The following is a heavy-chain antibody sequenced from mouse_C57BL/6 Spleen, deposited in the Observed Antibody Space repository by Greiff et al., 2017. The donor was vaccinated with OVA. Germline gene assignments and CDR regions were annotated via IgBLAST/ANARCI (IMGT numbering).Heavy chain of an antibody. V-gene: IGHV3-6*01. D-gene: IGHD1-1*01. CDR3: AREGYYGSSGFDY. Sequence: EVKLEESGPGLVKPSQSLSLTCSVTGYSITSGYYWNWIRQFPGNKLEWMGYISYDGSNNYNPSLKNRISITRDTSKNQFFLKLNSVTTEDTATYYCAREGYYGSSGFDYWGQGTTLTVSS. CDR2: ISYDGSN. J-gene: IGHJ2*01. CDR1: GYSITSGYY.